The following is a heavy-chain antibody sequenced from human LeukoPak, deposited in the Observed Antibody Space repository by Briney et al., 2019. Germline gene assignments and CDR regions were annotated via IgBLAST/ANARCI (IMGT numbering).Heavy chain of an antibody. Sequence: GESLKISCKGSGYSFTSYWIGWVRHMPGKGLGWMGIIHPGDSDTRYSPSFHGQVTISADKSISTAFLQWSSLKASDTAVYYCARWAATRPTDYWGQGTLVTVSS. CDR3: ARWAATRPTDY. CDR2: IHPGDSDT. CDR1: GYSFTSYW. V-gene: IGHV5-51*01. D-gene: IGHD6-6*01. J-gene: IGHJ4*02.